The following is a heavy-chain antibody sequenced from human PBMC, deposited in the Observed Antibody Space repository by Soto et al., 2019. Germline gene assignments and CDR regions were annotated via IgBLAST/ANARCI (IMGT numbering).Heavy chain of an antibody. CDR3: ARGRYGDY. CDR1: GYTFTSYG. CDR2: ISAHNGNT. D-gene: IGHD1-1*01. V-gene: IGHV1-18*01. J-gene: IGHJ4*02. Sequence: QVHLVQSGAEVKKPGASVKVSCKASGYTFTSYGITWVRQAPGQGLEWMGWISAHNGNTDYAQKLQGRVSVTRDTSPSTAYMELRSLRSADTAVYYCARGRYGDYWGQGALVTVSS.